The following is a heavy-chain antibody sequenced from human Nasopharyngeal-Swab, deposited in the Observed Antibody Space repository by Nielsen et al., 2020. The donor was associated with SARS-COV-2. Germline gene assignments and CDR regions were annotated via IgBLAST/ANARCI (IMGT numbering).Heavy chain of an antibody. CDR1: GYTFTDYY. CDR3: ARDDGDVPGITGSGPPGGY. Sequence: ASVKVSCKASGYTFTDYYMHWVRQAPGQGLEWMGRINPNSGDTTYAQKFQGRVTVTRDKSMNTAYMELSSLRSDDTAMYYCARDDGDVPGITGSGPPGGYWGQGTLVTVSS. CDR2: INPNSGDT. D-gene: IGHD6-13*01. J-gene: IGHJ4*02. V-gene: IGHV1-2*06.